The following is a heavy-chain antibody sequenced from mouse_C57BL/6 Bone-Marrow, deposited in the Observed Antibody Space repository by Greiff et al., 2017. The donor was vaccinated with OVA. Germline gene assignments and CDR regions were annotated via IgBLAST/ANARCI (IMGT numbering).Heavy chain of an antibody. J-gene: IGHJ4*01. Sequence: EVQLQQSGPVLVKPGASVKMSCKASGYTFTDYYMNWVKQSHGPSLAWIGVINPYNGGTSSNQQLKGKAPLTVDKSSSTAYMELNSLTSEDSAVYYCARSGYYGSRWGQGTSVTVSS. CDR3: ARSGYYGSR. D-gene: IGHD1-1*01. CDR2: INPYNGGT. V-gene: IGHV1-19*01. CDR1: GYTFTDYY.